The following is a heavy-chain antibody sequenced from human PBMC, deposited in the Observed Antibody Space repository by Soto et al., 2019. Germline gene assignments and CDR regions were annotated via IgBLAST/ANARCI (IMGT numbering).Heavy chain of an antibody. CDR3: ARATITMVRGVKEMDV. J-gene: IGHJ6*02. V-gene: IGHV4-61*01. CDR2: IYYSGST. Sequence: LSLTCTVSGGSVSSGSYYWSWIRQPPGKGLEWIGYIYYSGSTNYNPSLKSRVTISVDTSKNQFSLKLSSVTAADTAVYYCARATITMVRGVKEMDVWGQGTTVTVSS. D-gene: IGHD3-10*01. CDR1: GGSVSSGSYY.